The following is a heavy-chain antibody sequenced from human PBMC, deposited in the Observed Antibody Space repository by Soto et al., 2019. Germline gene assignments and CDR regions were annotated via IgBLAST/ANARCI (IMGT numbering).Heavy chain of an antibody. Sequence: QVQLVQSGAEVKKPGASVKVSCKASGYTFTSYDINWVRQATGQGLEWMGWMNPNSGNTGYAQKVQDRVTMTRSTSIFTPNMELSSLRSEDTAVYYCARGGYYYDSSAYYRPFHYWGQGTLVTVSS. CDR2: MNPNSGNT. CDR3: ARGGYYYDSSAYYRPFHY. J-gene: IGHJ4*02. CDR1: GYTFTSYD. D-gene: IGHD3-22*01. V-gene: IGHV1-8*01.